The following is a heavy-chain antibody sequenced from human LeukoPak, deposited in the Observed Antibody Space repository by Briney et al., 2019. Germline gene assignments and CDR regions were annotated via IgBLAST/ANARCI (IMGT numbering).Heavy chain of an antibody. J-gene: IGHJ4*02. V-gene: IGHV3-48*03. CDR1: GFTFSSYE. CDR3: ARESLYSYGYEDC. D-gene: IGHD5-18*01. CDR2: ITKSGSTI. Sequence: GGSLRLSCAASGFTFSSYEMNWVRQAPGKGLEWVSYITKSGSTIYYADSVKGRFTISRDNAKNSLYLQMNSLRAEDTAVYYCARESLYSYGYEDCWGQGTLVTVSS.